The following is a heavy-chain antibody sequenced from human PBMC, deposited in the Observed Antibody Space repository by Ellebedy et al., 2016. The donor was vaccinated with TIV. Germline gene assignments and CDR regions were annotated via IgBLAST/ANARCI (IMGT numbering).Heavy chain of an antibody. CDR1: GGSVSSALHY. V-gene: IGHV4-61*01. D-gene: IGHD5-24*01. CDR2: IYYSGRT. J-gene: IGHJ4*02. Sequence: SETLSLXXTVSGGSVSSALHYWSWIRQPPGKGLEWIGYIYYSGRTNYNPSLKSRVTISVDTSRNQFSLKLSSVTAADTAAYYCARDLPDGYNSHFDYWGQGTLVTVSS. CDR3: ARDLPDGYNSHFDY.